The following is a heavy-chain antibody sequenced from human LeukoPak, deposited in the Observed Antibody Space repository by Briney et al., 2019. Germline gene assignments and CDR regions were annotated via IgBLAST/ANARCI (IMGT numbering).Heavy chain of an antibody. J-gene: IGHJ4*02. V-gene: IGHV1-69*04. CDR2: IIPILGIA. D-gene: IGHD3-22*01. Sequence: GASVKVSCKASGYTFTSYAISWVRQAPGQGLKWMGRIIPILGIANYAQKFQGRVTITADKSTSTAYMELSSLRSEDTAVYYCAGEPLSGYYDSSGYLDYWGQGTLVTVSS. CDR3: AGEPLSGYYDSSGYLDY. CDR1: GYTFTSYA.